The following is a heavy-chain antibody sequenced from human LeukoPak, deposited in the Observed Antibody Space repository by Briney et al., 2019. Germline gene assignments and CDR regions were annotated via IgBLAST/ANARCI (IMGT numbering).Heavy chain of an antibody. CDR2: IYYSGST. J-gene: IGHJ4*02. V-gene: IGHV4-59*01. Sequence: SETLSLTCTVSGGSISSYYWSWIRQPPGKGLEWIGYIYYSGSTNYNPSLKSRVTISVDTSKNQFSLKLSSVTAADTAVYYCARDPGYYDSSGYYWPWYFDYWGQGTLVTVSS. CDR1: GGSISSYY. CDR3: ARDPGYYDSSGYYWPWYFDY. D-gene: IGHD3-22*01.